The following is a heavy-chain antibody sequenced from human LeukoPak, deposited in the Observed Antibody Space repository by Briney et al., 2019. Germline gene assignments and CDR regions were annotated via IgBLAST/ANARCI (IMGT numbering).Heavy chain of an antibody. CDR1: GFTFSNYA. D-gene: IGHD6-13*01. V-gene: IGHV3-23*01. CDR2: IIVSGGST. Sequence: GGSLRLSCAASGFTFSNYAMSWVRQAPGKGLVWVSPIIVSGGSTYYADSVKGRFTISRDNSKNTLYLQMNSLRAEDPAVYYCAEGDSSSWYGGAEYWGQGTLVTVSS. CDR3: AEGDSSSWYGGAEY. J-gene: IGHJ4*02.